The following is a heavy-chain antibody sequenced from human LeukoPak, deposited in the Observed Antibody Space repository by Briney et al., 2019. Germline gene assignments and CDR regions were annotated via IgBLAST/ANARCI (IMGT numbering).Heavy chain of an antibody. CDR3: ANSGQPSGFVPLGY. Sequence: GGSLRLSCAASGFTFNSYAMSWVRQAPGKGLEWVSAISGSGGSTYYADSVKGRFTISRDNSKNTLYLQMNSLRAEDTAVYYCANSGQPSGFVPLGYWGQGTLVTVSS. V-gene: IGHV3-23*01. J-gene: IGHJ4*02. CDR1: GFTFNSYA. D-gene: IGHD6-19*01. CDR2: ISGSGGST.